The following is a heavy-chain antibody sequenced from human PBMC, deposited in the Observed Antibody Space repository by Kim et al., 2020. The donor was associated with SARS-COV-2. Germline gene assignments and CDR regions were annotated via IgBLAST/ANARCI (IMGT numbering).Heavy chain of an antibody. J-gene: IGHJ6*02. V-gene: IGHV4-34*01. CDR3: ARWTEGYSRLRSLSYMDV. Sequence: SETLSLTCAVYGGSFSGYYWSWIRQPPGKGLEWIGEINHSGSTNYNPSLKSRVTISVDTSKNQFSLKLSSVTAADTAVYYCARWTEGYSRLRSLSYMDVWGQGTTVTVSS. CDR2: INHSGST. D-gene: IGHD6-13*01. CDR1: GGSFSGYY.